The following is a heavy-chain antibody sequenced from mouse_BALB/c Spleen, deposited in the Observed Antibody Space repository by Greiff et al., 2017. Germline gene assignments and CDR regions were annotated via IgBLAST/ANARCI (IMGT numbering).Heavy chain of an antibody. CDR2: ISSGGGNT. D-gene: IGHD1-1*01. CDR3: ARFLITTVVDY. J-gene: IGHJ2*01. V-gene: IGHV5-9*03. CDR1: GFTFSSYT. Sequence: EVQLVESGGGLVKPGGSLKLSCAASGFTFSSYTMSWVRQTPEKRLEWVATISSGGGNTYYPDSVKGRFTISRDNAKNNLYLQMSSLRSEDTALYYCARFLITTVVDYWGQGTTLTVSS.